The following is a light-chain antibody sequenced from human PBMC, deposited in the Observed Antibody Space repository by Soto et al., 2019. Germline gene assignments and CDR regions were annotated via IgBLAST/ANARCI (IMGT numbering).Light chain of an antibody. CDR1: QSISNW. CDR2: KAS. Sequence: DIQMTQSPSTLSASVGDRVTITCRASQSISNWLAWYQQKPGKAPKVLIYKASILESGVPPRFSGSGSWTESTLTITSLQPDDFATYYCKQYNSYSWTFGQGTKVEIK. CDR3: KQYNSYSWT. J-gene: IGKJ1*01. V-gene: IGKV1-5*03.